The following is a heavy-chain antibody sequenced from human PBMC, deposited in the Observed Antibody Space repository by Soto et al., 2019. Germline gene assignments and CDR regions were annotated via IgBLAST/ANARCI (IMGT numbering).Heavy chain of an antibody. CDR1: GDSIRSSHW. J-gene: IGHJ4*02. CDR2: TFHSGST. V-gene: IGHV4-4*02. Sequence: PSETLSLTCAVSGDSIRSSHWWSWVRQPPGKGLEWIGETFHSGSTTYNPSLRRRVTISADKSKNQFSLRLTSVIAADTAVYYCAKINGDSLFFDYWGQGALVTVSS. D-gene: IGHD4-17*01. CDR3: AKINGDSLFFDY.